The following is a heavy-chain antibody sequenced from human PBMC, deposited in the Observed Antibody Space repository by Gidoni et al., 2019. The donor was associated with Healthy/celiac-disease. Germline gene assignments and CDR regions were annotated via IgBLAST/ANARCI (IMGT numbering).Heavy chain of an antibody. CDR3: ARAYGSGSYYEHAFDI. D-gene: IGHD3-10*01. Sequence: QVQLQESGPGLVKPSGTLSLPCAVSGGSIRIRNWWSWVRQPPGKGLAWIGEIYHCGSTNYNPCLKSRVTISVDKSKNQFSLKLSSETAADEDVYYCARAYGSGSYYEHAFDIWGQGTMVTVSS. CDR2: IYHCGST. CDR1: GGSIRIRNW. J-gene: IGHJ3*02. V-gene: IGHV4-4*02.